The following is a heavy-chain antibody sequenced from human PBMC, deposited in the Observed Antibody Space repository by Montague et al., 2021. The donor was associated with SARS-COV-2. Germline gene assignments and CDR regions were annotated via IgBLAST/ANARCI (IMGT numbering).Heavy chain of an antibody. CDR3: ARDPLDYGLWSSGSYYNDYYYYYGMDV. CDR2: ISSSSSYI. Sequence: SLRLSCAASGFTFSSYNMNWVRQAPGKGLEWVSSISSSSSYIYYADSVKGRFTISRDNAKNSLYLQINSLRAEATAVYYCARDPLDYGLWSSGSYYNDYYYYYGMDVWGQGTTVTVSS. CDR1: GFTFSSYN. D-gene: IGHD3-10*01. V-gene: IGHV3-21*01. J-gene: IGHJ6*02.